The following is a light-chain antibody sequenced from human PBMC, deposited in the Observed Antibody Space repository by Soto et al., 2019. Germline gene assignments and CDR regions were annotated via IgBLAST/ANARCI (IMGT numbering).Light chain of an antibody. V-gene: IGLV2-23*01. CDR3: CSYAGSSTYV. CDR2: EDT. CDR1: SRDVGIYNL. J-gene: IGLJ1*01. Sequence: QSVLTQPASVSGSPGQSITISCTGTSRDVGIYNLVSWYQLHPGKVPKLIIYEDTKRPSGISSRFSGSESGITAFLTISGLQAEDEADYYCCSYAGSSTYVFGPGTKVTV.